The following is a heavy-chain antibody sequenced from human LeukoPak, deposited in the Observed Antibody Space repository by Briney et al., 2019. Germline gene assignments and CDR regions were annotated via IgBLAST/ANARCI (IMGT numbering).Heavy chain of an antibody. Sequence: GGSLRLSCAASGFTFSSYAMTWVRQAPGRGLEWISALTGSGDRTYYADSVKGRFTISRDNSKSTLYLQMNSLRAEDTAVYYCAKLGLKLGGDYWGQGTLVTVSS. D-gene: IGHD3-16*01. CDR1: GFTFSSYA. J-gene: IGHJ4*02. V-gene: IGHV3-23*01. CDR3: AKLGLKLGGDY. CDR2: LTGSGDRT.